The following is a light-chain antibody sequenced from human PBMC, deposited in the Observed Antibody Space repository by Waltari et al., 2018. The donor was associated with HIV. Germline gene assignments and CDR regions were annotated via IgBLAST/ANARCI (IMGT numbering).Light chain of an antibody. CDR2: GSG. CDR3: QSYDSSLTGSV. V-gene: IGLV1-40*01. J-gene: IGLJ2*01. Sequence: QSVLTQPPSVSGAPGQRVTISRPGTSSTLGAGYAIHWYQQLPGTAPKLLIYGSGNRPSGVPDRFSGSKSGTSASLAITGLQAEDEADYYCQSYDSSLTGSVFGGGTKLTVL. CDR1: SSTLGAGYA.